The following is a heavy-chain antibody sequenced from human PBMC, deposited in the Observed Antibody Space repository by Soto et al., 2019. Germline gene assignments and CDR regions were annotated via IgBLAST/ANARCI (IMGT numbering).Heavy chain of an antibody. CDR2: ISGSGGST. V-gene: IGHV3-23*01. Sequence: GGSLRLSCAASGFTFSSYAMSWVRQAPGKGLEWVSAISGSGGSTYYADYVKGRFTISRDNSKNTLYLQMNSLRAEDTAVYYCAKAPRGYYDSSGYFSVNWFDPWGQGTLVTVSS. J-gene: IGHJ5*02. CDR3: AKAPRGYYDSSGYFSVNWFDP. CDR1: GFTFSSYA. D-gene: IGHD3-22*01.